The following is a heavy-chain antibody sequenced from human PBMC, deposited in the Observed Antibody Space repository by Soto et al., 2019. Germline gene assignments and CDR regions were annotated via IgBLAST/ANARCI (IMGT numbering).Heavy chain of an antibody. CDR1: GYTFTSYA. CDR3: ARAGIIAVAGTLLTDAFDI. V-gene: IGHV1-3*01. Sequence: ASVKVSCKASGYTFTSYAMHWVRQAPGQRLEWMGWINAGNGNTKYSQKFQGRVTITRDTSASTAYMELSSLRSEDTAVYYCARAGIIAVAGTLLTDAFDIWGQGTMATVSS. J-gene: IGHJ3*02. CDR2: INAGNGNT. D-gene: IGHD6-19*01.